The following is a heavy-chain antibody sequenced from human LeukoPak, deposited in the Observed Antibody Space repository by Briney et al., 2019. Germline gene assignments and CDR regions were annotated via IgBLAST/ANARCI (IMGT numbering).Heavy chain of an antibody. J-gene: IGHJ6*03. V-gene: IGHV1-69*01. D-gene: IGHD2-2*01. CDR2: IIPIFGTA. Sequence: SVKVSCKASGGTFSSYAISWVRQAPGQGLEWMGGIIPIFGTANYSQKFQGRVTITADESTSTAYMELSSLRSEDTAVYYCARDLLGYCSSTSCYQYYYYYYMDVWGKGTTVTVSS. CDR3: ARDLLGYCSSTSCYQYYYYYYMDV. CDR1: GGTFSSYA.